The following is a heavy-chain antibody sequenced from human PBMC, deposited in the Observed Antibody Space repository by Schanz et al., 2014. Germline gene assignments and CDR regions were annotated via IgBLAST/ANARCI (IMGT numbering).Heavy chain of an antibody. CDR1: GLNFDYYG. CDR3: ARGPIPIQGVPMDF. CDR2: IGYDGSEK. J-gene: IGHJ4*02. D-gene: IGHD3-10*01. V-gene: IGHV3-33*01. Sequence: QVQLVESGGGVVQPGRSLRLSCATSGLNFDYYGMHWVRQAPGKGLEWVANIGYDGSEKYYVDSVKGRFTISRDNSKDTLYLQMSGLTPEDTAVYYCARGPIPIQGVPMDFWGQGTLVTVSS.